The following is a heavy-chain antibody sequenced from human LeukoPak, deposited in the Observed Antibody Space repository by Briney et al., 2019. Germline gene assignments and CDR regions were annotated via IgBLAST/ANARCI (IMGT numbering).Heavy chain of an antibody. D-gene: IGHD6-19*01. Sequence: AXXXXRQAPGKXXEWGSXISWNSGSIGYADSVKGRFTISRDNAKNSLYLQMDSLRAEDTALYYCAKDILYSSGWYGFDYWGQGTLVTVSS. CDR1: A. V-gene: IGHV3-9*01. CDR3: AKDILYSSGWYGFDY. J-gene: IGHJ4*02. CDR2: ISWNSGSI.